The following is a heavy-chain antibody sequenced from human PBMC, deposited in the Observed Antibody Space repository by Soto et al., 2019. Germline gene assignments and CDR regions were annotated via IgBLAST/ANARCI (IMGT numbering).Heavy chain of an antibody. J-gene: IGHJ6*02. CDR1: GDSVSSNSAA. Sequence: PSQTLSLTCAISGDSVSSNSAACNWIRQSPSRGLEWLGRTYYRSKWYNYYAVSVKSRITINPDTSKNQFSLQLNSVTPEDTAVYYCAIGWVVAGTNCYGMAVWGQGTTVPVYS. CDR2: TYYRSKWYN. D-gene: IGHD1-7*01. CDR3: AIGWVVAGTNCYGMAV. V-gene: IGHV6-1*01.